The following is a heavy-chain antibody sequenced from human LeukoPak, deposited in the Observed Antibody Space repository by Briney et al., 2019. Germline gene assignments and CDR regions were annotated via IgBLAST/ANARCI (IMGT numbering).Heavy chain of an antibody. V-gene: IGHV3-21*01. CDR3: ARDRQQLEPFDY. CDR1: GFTFSSYS. D-gene: IGHD6-13*01. Sequence: GGSLRLSCAASGFTFSSYSMNWVRQAPGKGLEWVSSISSSSSYIYYADSVKGRFTISRDNAKNSLYLQMNSLRAEDTAVYYCARDRQQLEPFDYWGQGTLVTVSS. CDR2: ISSSSSYI. J-gene: IGHJ4*02.